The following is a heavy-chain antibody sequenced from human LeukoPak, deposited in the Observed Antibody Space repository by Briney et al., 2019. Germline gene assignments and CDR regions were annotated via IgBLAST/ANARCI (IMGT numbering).Heavy chain of an antibody. CDR3: AKVGSSSWYGNWFDP. CDR2: ISGSGGST. J-gene: IGHJ5*02. CDR1: GFTFSSYA. Sequence: GGSLRLSCAASGFTFSSYAMSWVRQAPGRGLEWVSAISGSGGSTYYADSVKGRFTISRDNSKNTLYLQMNSLRAEDTAVYYCAKVGSSSWYGNWFDPWGQGTLVTVSS. D-gene: IGHD6-13*01. V-gene: IGHV3-23*01.